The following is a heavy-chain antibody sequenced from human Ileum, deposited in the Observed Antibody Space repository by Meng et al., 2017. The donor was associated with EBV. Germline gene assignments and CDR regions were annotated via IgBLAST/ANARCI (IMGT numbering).Heavy chain of an antibody. V-gene: IGHV4-39*01. CDR3: ARGYSSGWYYFDS. CDR2: IYYSGTT. D-gene: IGHD6-19*01. Sequence: LQLQESGPGRVKPSETPSLPCTVSGVSIDRSSDNWGWIRQSPGKGLEWMGNIYYSGTTYYNPSLKSRVTISVDTSKNQFSLKLSSVTAADTAVYYCARGYSSGWYYFDSWGQGTLVTVSS. CDR1: GVSIDRSSDN. J-gene: IGHJ4*02.